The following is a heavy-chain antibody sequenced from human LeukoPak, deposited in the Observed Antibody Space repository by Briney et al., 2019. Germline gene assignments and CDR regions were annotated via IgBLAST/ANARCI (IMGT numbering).Heavy chain of an antibody. CDR3: ARGAKYYYYMDV. V-gene: IGHV4-34*01. CDR2: ANHSGST. CDR1: GFTFSSYW. Sequence: GSLRLSCAASGFTFSSYWMSWVRQPPGKGLEWIGEANHSGSTNYNPSLKSRVTISVDTSKNQFSLKLSSVTAADTAVYYCARGAKYYYYMDVWGKGTTVTVSS. J-gene: IGHJ6*03.